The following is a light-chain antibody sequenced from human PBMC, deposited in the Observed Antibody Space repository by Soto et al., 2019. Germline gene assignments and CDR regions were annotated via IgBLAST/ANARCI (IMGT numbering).Light chain of an antibody. V-gene: IGKV1-5*02. CDR1: QSISSW. CDR3: QKYNSYL. CDR2: DAS. Sequence: DIQMTHSPSTLSSSLLYRFTIICRASQSISSWLAWYQQKPGKAPKLLIYDASSLESGVPSRFSGSGSGTEFTLTVSSLKPDDFATYYCQKYNSYLFGQGTKVDIK. J-gene: IGKJ1*01.